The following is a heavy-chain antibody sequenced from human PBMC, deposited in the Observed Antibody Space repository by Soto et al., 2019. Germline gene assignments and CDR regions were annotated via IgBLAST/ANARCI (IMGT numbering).Heavy chain of an antibody. Sequence: GLERIGYIYYRGRTNSNPSHKRRVNISVDTSKNQFSLKLSSVTAADTAVYYCARLGFFYSSGRYPIPRYYLDFSGQGTLFSVPS. CDR3: ARLGFFYSSGRYPIPRYYLDF. CDR2: IYYRGRT. D-gene: IGHD3-10*01. J-gene: IGHJ4*02. V-gene: IGHV4-59*08.